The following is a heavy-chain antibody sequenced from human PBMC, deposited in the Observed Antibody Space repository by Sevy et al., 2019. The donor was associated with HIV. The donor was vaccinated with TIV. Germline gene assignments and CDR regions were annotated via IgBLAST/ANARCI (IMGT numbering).Heavy chain of an antibody. Sequence: GGSLRLSCAASGFTFSSYAMSWVRQAPGKGLEWVSAISGSGGSTYYADSVKGRFTISRDNSKNTLYLQMNSLRAEDTAVYYCAKKRKSIVGATAGYFQHWRQGTLVTVSS. D-gene: IGHD1-26*01. CDR3: AKKRKSIVGATAGYFQH. J-gene: IGHJ1*01. CDR1: GFTFSSYA. V-gene: IGHV3-23*01. CDR2: ISGSGGST.